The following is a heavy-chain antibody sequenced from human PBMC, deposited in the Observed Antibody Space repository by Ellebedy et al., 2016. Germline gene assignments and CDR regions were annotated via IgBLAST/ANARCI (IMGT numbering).Heavy chain of an antibody. V-gene: IGHV1-2*04. CDR1: GHTFTGYY. CDR2: INPNSGDT. CDR3: AKDFYGSGSRDAFDI. D-gene: IGHD3-10*01. J-gene: IGHJ3*02. Sequence: ASVKVSCEASGHTFTGYYIHWVRQAPGQGLEWLGWINPNSGDTHYAQQFQGWVTMTRDTSITTAYMELSRLRSDDTAVYYCAKDFYGSGSRDAFDIWGQGTMVTVSS.